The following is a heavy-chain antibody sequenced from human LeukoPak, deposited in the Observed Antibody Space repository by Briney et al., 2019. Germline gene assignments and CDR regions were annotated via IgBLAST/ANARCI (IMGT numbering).Heavy chain of an antibody. CDR3: ARAYQRLGELSLPDY. D-gene: IGHD3-16*02. J-gene: IGHJ4*02. Sequence: GASVKVSCKASGYTFTSYAMHWVRQAPGQGLEWMGWINPNTGNPTYAQGFTGRFVFSLDTSVSTTYLQISSLKAEDTAVYYCARAYQRLGELSLPDYWGQGTLVTVSS. V-gene: IGHV7-4-1*02. CDR2: INPNTGNP. CDR1: GYTFTSYA.